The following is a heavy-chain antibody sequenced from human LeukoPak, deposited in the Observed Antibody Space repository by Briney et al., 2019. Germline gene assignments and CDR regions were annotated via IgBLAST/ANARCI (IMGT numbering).Heavy chain of an antibody. V-gene: IGHV3-7*01. CDR1: GFTFKLYA. Sequence: GGSLRLSCEASGFTFKLYAMNRVRQAPGKGLEWVANINQGGSDKYYVDSVKGRFTISRDNANNLLYLQMNSLRGEDTAVYYCTRDGSRAEDDWGQGTLVTVSS. CDR2: INQGGSDK. J-gene: IGHJ4*02. CDR3: TRDGSRAEDD. D-gene: IGHD1-14*01.